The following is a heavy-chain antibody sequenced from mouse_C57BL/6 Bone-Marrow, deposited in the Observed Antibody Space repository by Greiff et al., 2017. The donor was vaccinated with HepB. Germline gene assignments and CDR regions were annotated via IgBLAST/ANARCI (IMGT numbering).Heavy chain of an antibody. D-gene: IGHD2-13*01. CDR3: ARYVWVNWYFDG. V-gene: IGHV1-50*01. CDR1: GYTFTSYW. CDR2: IDPSDSYT. J-gene: IGHJ1*03. Sequence: VQLQQPGAELVKPGASVKLSCKASGYTFTSYWMQWVKQRPGQGLEWIGEIDPSDSYTNYNQKFKGKATLTVDTSSSTAYMQLSSLTSEDSAVYYCARYVWVNWYFDGWGTGTTVTVSS.